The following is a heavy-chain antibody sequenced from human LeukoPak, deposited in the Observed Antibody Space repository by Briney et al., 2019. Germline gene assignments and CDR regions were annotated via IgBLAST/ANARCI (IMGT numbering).Heavy chain of an antibody. CDR1: GGSFSGYY. D-gene: IGHD3-10*02. CDR3: ARVDNVTGGRQGYFDY. Sequence: SETLSLTCAVYGGSFSGYYWSWIRQPPGKGLEWIGEINHSGSTNYNPSLKSRVTISVDTYKNQFSLKLSSVTAADTAVYYCARVDNVTGGRQGYFDYWGQGTLVTVSS. V-gene: IGHV4-34*01. J-gene: IGHJ4*02. CDR2: INHSGST.